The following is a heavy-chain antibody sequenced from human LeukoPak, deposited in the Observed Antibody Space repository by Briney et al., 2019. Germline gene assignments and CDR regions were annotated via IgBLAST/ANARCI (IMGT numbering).Heavy chain of an antibody. CDR2: VYPSGDT. V-gene: IGHV4-59*01. CDR3: ARAVSAHGNTMYYFDY. J-gene: IGHJ4*02. D-gene: IGHD1-14*01. Sequence: SETLSLTCTVSGASINNYYWGWVRQPPTKELEWIGYVYPSGDTNDNPSVRGRVTMSLDTSKNEFSLRLSSVTAADTAVYYCARAVSAHGNTMYYFDYWGQGILVTVSS. CDR1: GASINNYY.